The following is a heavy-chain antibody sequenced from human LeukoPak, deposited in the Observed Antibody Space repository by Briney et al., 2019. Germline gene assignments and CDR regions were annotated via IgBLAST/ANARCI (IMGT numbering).Heavy chain of an antibody. CDR3: AAFHSSSSTTYFDY. CDR1: GDSVSSNSAA. J-gene: IGHJ4*02. Sequence: SQTLSLTCVISGDSVSSNSAAWNWIRQSPSRGLEWLGRTYYRSKWSNDYAVSVKGRITINPDTSKNQFSLQLNFVTPEDTAVYYCAAFHSSSSTTYFDYWGQGTLVTVSS. D-gene: IGHD6-13*01. CDR2: TYYRSKWSN. V-gene: IGHV6-1*01.